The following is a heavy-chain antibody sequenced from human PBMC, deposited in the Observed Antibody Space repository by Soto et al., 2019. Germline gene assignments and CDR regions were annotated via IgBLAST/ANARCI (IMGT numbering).Heavy chain of an antibody. V-gene: IGHV1-69-2*01. J-gene: IGHJ5*02. CDR2: VDPEDGET. CDR3: ATGSGSGSRFGGNWFDP. Sequence: EVQLVQSGAEVKKPGATVKISGKVSGYTFTDYYMHWVQQAPGKGLEWMGLVDPEDGETIYAEKFQGRVTITADTSTDTAYMELSSLRSEDTAVYYCATGSGSGSRFGGNWFDPWGQGTLVTVSS. CDR1: GYTFTDYY. D-gene: IGHD3-10*01.